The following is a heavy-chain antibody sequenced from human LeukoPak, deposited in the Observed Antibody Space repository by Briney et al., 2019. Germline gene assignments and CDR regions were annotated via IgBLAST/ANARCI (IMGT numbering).Heavy chain of an antibody. CDR3: AREGAIGYFDY. D-gene: IGHD3-10*01. V-gene: IGHV4-38-2*02. J-gene: IGHJ4*02. CDR2: IYHSGST. Sequence: KTSETLSLTCTVSGYSISSGYYWGWIRQPPGKGLEWIGTIYHSGSTYYNPSLKSRVTISVDTSKNQFSLKLTSVTAADTAVYYCAREGAIGYFDYWGQGTLVTVSS. CDR1: GYSISSGYY.